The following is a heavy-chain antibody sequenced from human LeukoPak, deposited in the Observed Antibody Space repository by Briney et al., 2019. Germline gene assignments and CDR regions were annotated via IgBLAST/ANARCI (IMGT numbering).Heavy chain of an antibody. D-gene: IGHD2-15*01. J-gene: IGHJ5*01. Sequence: GGSLRLSCAASGFIFSVYSMNWVRQAPGKGLEWVSSISGGSNYIYYAGSLKGRFTISRDNAKNSLYLHMNSLRAEDTAVYYCVRDHLLIDDKSNWFDSWGQGTLVTVSS. CDR3: VRDHLLIDDKSNWFDS. CDR1: GFIFSVYS. V-gene: IGHV3-21*01. CDR2: ISGGSNYI.